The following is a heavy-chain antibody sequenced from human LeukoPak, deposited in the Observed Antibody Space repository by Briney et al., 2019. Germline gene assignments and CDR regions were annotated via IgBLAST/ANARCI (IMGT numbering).Heavy chain of an antibody. CDR1: GGSISSSSYY. CDR2: IYYSGNT. CDR3: ARLMAAADDY. J-gene: IGHJ4*02. D-gene: IGHD6-13*01. V-gene: IGHV4-39*01. Sequence: SETMSLTCTVSGGSISSSSYYWDWIRQPPGKGLEWIGSIYYSGNTYYNPARKSRVTISVDTSKNQFSVKLSSVTAADTAVYYCARLMAAADDYWGQETVVTVSS.